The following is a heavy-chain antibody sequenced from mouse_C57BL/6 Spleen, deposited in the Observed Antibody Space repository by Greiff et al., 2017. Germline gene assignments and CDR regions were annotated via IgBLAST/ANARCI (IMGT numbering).Heavy chain of an antibody. J-gene: IGHJ4*01. CDR2: ISDGGSYT. Sequence: EVKVEESGGGLVKPGGSLKLSCAASGFTFSSYAMSWVRQTPEKRLEWVATISDGGSYTYYPDNVKGRFTISRDNAKNNLYLQMSHLQSEDTAMYYCARDNSNYGDYAMDYWGQGTSVTFSS. V-gene: IGHV5-4*01. D-gene: IGHD2-5*01. CDR1: GFTFSSYA. CDR3: ARDNSNYGDYAMDY.